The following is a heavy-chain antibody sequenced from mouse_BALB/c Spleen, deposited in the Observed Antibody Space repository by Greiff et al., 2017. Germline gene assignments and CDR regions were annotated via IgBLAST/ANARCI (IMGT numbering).Heavy chain of an antibody. Sequence: DVKLVESGPGLVKPSQSLSLTCSVTGYSITSGYYWNWIRQFPGNKLEWMGYISYDGSNNYNPSLKNRISITRDTSKNQFFLKLNSVTTEDTATYYCARAIYDGYYGAMDYWGQGTSVTVSS. CDR3: ARAIYDGYYGAMDY. V-gene: IGHV3-6*02. CDR2: ISYDGSN. J-gene: IGHJ4*01. D-gene: IGHD2-3*01. CDR1: GYSITSGYY.